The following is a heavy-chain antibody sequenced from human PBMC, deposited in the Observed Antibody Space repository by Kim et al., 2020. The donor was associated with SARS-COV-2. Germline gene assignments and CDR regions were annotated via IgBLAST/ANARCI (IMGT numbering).Heavy chain of an antibody. CDR3: ARAAGRAGDFDSSGYYYPPYNWFDP. J-gene: IGHJ5*02. CDR1: GGTFSSYA. D-gene: IGHD3-22*01. Sequence: SVKVSCKASGGTFSSYAISWVRQAPGQGLEWMGGIIPIFGTANYAQKFQGRVTITADESTSTAYMELSSLRSEDTAVYYCARAAGRAGDFDSSGYYYPPYNWFDPWGQGTLVTVSS. CDR2: IIPIFGTA. V-gene: IGHV1-69*13.